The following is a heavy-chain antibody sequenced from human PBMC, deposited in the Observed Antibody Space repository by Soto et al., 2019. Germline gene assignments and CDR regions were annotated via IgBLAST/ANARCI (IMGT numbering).Heavy chain of an antibody. V-gene: IGHV3-23*01. Sequence: GGSLRLSCAASGFTISSNAMYWVRQAPGKGLEWVSAISDRGDTTHYADSVKGRFTISRDTSKNTLYLQLNALRTDDTAVYYCAKDKPGTTSFDYWGQGTLVTVSS. J-gene: IGHJ4*02. D-gene: IGHD1-1*01. CDR1: GFTISSNA. CDR2: ISDRGDTT. CDR3: AKDKPGTTSFDY.